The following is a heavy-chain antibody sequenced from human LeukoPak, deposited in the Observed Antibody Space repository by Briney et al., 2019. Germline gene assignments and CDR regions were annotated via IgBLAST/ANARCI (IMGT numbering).Heavy chain of an antibody. CDR2: INHNAEMI. CDR1: GFPFGSYV. Sequence: GGSLRLSCEASGFPFGSYVMSWVRQAPGKGLEWIAYINHNAEMIFYPDFVKGRFTISRDNAKNSLYLQMNALRYEDTAIYYCARDHDWAFDLWGQGTLVTVSS. V-gene: IGHV3-48*02. D-gene: IGHD3-9*01. J-gene: IGHJ4*02. CDR3: ARDHDWAFDL.